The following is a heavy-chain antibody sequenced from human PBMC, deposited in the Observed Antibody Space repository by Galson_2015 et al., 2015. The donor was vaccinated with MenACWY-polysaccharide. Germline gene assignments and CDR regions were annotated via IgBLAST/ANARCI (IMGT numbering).Heavy chain of an antibody. J-gene: IGHJ6*02. CDR1: GFTISSHW. CDR3: ARTLEIAGFWSGQDRYGMDV. Sequence: SLRLSCAASGFTISSHWMSWVRQAPGKGLEWVANIKQDGSEKYYVDSVKGRFTISRDNAKNSLYLQMNGLRADDTAVYYCARTLEIAGFWSGQDRYGMDVWGQGTTVTVSS. D-gene: IGHD3-3*01. V-gene: IGHV3-7*01. CDR2: IKQDGSEK.